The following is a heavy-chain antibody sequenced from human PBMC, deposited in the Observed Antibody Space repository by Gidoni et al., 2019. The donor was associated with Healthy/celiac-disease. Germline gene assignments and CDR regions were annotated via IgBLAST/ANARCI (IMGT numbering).Heavy chain of an antibody. CDR2: INPSGGST. CDR1: GYTFTSYY. J-gene: IGHJ4*02. Sequence: QVQLVHSGAEVKKPGASVKVSCKASGYTFTSYYMHWVRQAPGQGLEWMGIINPSGGSTSYAQKFQGRVTMTRDTSTSTVYMELSSLRSEDTAVYYCARTGTRIAVAGTFTPTVTYFDYWGQGTLVTVSS. V-gene: IGHV1-46*01. CDR3: ARTGTRIAVAGTFTPTVTYFDY. D-gene: IGHD6-19*01.